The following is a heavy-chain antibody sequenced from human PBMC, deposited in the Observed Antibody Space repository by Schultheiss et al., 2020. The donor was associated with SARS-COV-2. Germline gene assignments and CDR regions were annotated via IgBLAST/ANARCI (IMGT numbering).Heavy chain of an antibody. J-gene: IGHJ6*02. Sequence: SETLSLTCTVSGGSISSSSYYWGWIRQPPGKGLEWIGRIYTSGSTNYNPSLKSRVTMSVDTSKNQFSLKLSSVTAADTAVYYCARDEPYYDSSRGEQGDYYYYYGMDVWGQGTTVTVSS. CDR2: IYTSGST. CDR1: GGSISSSSYY. D-gene: IGHD3-22*01. V-gene: IGHV4-39*07. CDR3: ARDEPYYDSSRGEQGDYYYYYGMDV.